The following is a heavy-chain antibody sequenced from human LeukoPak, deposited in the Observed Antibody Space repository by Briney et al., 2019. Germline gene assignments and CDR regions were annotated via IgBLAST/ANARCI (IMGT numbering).Heavy chain of an antibody. V-gene: IGHV3-21*01. J-gene: IGHJ6*02. D-gene: IGHD2-2*01. Sequence: KPGGSLRLSCAASGFTFSSYSMNWVRQAPGKGLEWVSSISSSSSYIYYADSVKGRFTISRDNAKNSLYLQMNSLRAEDTAVYYCARDSYCSSTSCYPPPYGMDVWGQGTTVTVSS. CDR1: GFTFSSYS. CDR2: ISSSSSYI. CDR3: ARDSYCSSTSCYPPPYGMDV.